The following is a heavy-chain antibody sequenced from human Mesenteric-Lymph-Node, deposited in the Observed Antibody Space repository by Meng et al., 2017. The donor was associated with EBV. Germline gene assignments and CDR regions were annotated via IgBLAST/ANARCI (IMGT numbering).Heavy chain of an antibody. CDR1: SGSISSSNW. CDR2: IYHNGNT. D-gene: IGHD3-22*01. Sequence: HGQLRESGPGLGKPSGALSLTCAVSSGSISSSNWWSWVRQPPGKGLEWIGEIYHNGNTNYNPSLKSRVTISVDKSKNQFSLKLNSVTAADTAVYYCARADSSGPWHFDYWGQGTLVTVSS. CDR3: ARADSSGPWHFDY. V-gene: IGHV4-4*02. J-gene: IGHJ4*02.